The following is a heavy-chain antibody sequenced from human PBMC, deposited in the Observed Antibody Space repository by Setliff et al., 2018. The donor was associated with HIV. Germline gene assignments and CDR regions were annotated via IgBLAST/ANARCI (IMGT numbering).Heavy chain of an antibody. V-gene: IGHV4-4*08. D-gene: IGHD3-3*01. CDR2: IYTSGST. CDR3: ARCYYNFWSGYPLDYMDV. CDR1: GGSISSHY. Sequence: SETLSLTCTVSGGSISSHYWSWIRQPPGKGLEWIGHIYTSGSTNYNPSLKSRVTMSVGTSKNQFSLKLSSVTAADTAACYCARCYYNFWSGYPLDYMDVWGKGTTVTVSS. J-gene: IGHJ6*03.